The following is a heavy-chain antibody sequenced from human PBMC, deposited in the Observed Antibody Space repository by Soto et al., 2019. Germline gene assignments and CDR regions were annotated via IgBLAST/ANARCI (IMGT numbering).Heavy chain of an antibody. CDR2: ISYDGSNK. CDR1: GFTFSSYA. Sequence: QVQLVESGGGVVQPGRSLRLSCAASGFTFSSYAMHWVRQAPGKGLEWVAVISYDGSNKYYADSVKGRFTISRDNSKNTLYLQMNSLRAEDTAVYYCARDHSSGWSPSFDPWGQGTLVTVSS. J-gene: IGHJ5*02. V-gene: IGHV3-30-3*01. CDR3: ARDHSSGWSPSFDP. D-gene: IGHD6-19*01.